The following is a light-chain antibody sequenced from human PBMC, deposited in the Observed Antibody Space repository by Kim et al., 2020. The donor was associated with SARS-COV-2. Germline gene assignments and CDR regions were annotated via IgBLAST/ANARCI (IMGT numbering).Light chain of an antibody. J-gene: IGKJ1*01. Sequence: EIVMTQSPGTLSLSPGQRATLSCRASLSVSRNLAWYQQKPGQAPRLLIYDASTRATGIPAGFSGSGSGTDFTLTISSLEPEDSAVYYCQQRNNWWTFGQGTKVDIK. CDR3: QQRNNWWT. V-gene: IGKV3-11*01. CDR1: LSVSRN. CDR2: DAS.